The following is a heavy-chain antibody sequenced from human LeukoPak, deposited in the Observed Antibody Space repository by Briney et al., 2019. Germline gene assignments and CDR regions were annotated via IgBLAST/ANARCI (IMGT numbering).Heavy chain of an antibody. CDR3: AIGVDYYGSGSYTEFDP. Sequence: GASVKVSCKASGYTFTSYGISWVRQAPGQGLERMGWISAYNGNTNYAQKLQGRVTMTTDTSTSTAYMELRSLRSDDTAVYYCAIGVDYYGSGSYTEFDPWGQGTLVTVSS. J-gene: IGHJ5*02. CDR1: GYTFTSYG. CDR2: ISAYNGNT. D-gene: IGHD3-10*01. V-gene: IGHV1-18*01.